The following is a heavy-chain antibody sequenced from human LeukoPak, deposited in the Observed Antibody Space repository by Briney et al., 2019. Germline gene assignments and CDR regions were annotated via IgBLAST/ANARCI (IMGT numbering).Heavy chain of an antibody. J-gene: IGHJ4*02. Sequence: ASVKVACKASEGTFSSYAIRWVRQAPGHGLEWMGMIIPIIGTASFAQKFQGRVTITADESTSTAYMELSSLRSEDTAVYYCARAASVLTSPMDYWGQRTLITVSS. D-gene: IGHD2-2*01. CDR3: ARAASVLTSPMDY. CDR1: EGTFSSYA. V-gene: IGHV1-69*11. CDR2: IIPIIGTA.